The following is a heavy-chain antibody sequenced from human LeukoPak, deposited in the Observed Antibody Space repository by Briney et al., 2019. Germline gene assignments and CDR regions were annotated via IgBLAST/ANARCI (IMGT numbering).Heavy chain of an antibody. V-gene: IGHV3-20*04. J-gene: IGHJ4*02. CDR3: ARDLAADRRGYFDR. CDR2: IFWDGGKI. Sequence: GGSLRLSCTASGFSFDNYAMNWVRQAPGKGLEWVSGIFWDGGKITYADSVKGRFTISRDNARNSLYLQMNSLRAEDTALYYCARDLAADRRGYFDRWGQGTLVIVSS. CDR1: GFSFDNYA. D-gene: IGHD6-13*01.